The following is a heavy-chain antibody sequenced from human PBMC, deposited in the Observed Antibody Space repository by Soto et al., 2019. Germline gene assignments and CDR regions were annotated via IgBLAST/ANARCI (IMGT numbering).Heavy chain of an antibody. Sequence: ASVKVSCKASGYTFTSYAVHWVRQAPGQSLEWMGWINAGNGNTKYSQKFQGRVTITRDTSASTAYMELSSLRSEDTAVYYCARSFVVVNALDYWGQGTLVTVSS. CDR1: GYTFTSYA. D-gene: IGHD2-21*01. V-gene: IGHV1-3*01. J-gene: IGHJ4*02. CDR3: ARSFVVVNALDY. CDR2: INAGNGNT.